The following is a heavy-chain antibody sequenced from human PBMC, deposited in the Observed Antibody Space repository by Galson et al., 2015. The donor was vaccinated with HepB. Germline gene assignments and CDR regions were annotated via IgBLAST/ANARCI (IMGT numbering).Heavy chain of an antibody. Sequence: SLRLSCAASGFTFSSYAMTWVRQAPGKGLEWVSSISGSGGSTYYADSVKGRFTIYRDNSKNTLYLQMNSLRAEDTAVYYCAKRGLLWPISSYWYFDLWGRGTLVTVSS. CDR2: ISGSGGST. J-gene: IGHJ2*01. CDR1: GFTFSSYA. CDR3: AKRGLLWPISSYWYFDL. D-gene: IGHD2-21*01. V-gene: IGHV3-23*01.